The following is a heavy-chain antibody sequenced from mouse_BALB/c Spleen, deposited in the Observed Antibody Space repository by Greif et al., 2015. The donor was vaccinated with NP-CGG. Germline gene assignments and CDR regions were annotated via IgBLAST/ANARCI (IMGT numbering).Heavy chain of an antibody. CDR3: GRRTGTEAKDE. CDR1: GYTFTAYY. J-gene: IGHJ4*01. CDR2: IYPGSGNT. Sequence: QVPLQQSGPELVKPGASVQISCKASGYTFTAYYIHWVNQQPGQGLEWIGRIYPGSGNTKSNEKFKGKATLPVDTSPRTAEREGSRRKGEGTGGECGGRRTGTEAKDEWGQGTA. V-gene: IGHV1-84*02. D-gene: IGHD4-1*01.